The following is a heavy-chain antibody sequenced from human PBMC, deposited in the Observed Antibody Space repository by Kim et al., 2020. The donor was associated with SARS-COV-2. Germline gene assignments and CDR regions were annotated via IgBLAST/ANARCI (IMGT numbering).Heavy chain of an antibody. Sequence: GGSLRLSCAASGFTFSSYGMHWVRQAPGKGLEWVAVIWYDGSNKYYADSVKGRFTISRDNSKNTLYLQMNSLRAEDTAVYYCARVHPDAPGGFDIWGQGTMVTVSS. D-gene: IGHD1-26*01. CDR2: IWYDGSNK. J-gene: IGHJ3*02. CDR3: ARVHPDAPGGFDI. CDR1: GFTFSSYG. V-gene: IGHV3-33*01.